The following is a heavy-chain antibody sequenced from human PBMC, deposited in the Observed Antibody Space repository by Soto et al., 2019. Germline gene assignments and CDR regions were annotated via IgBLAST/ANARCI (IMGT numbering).Heavy chain of an antibody. V-gene: IGHV3-23*01. J-gene: IGHJ4*02. Sequence: GGSLRLSCAASGFTFSHFTMNWVRQAPGKGLEWVSVISGSGGSTYYADSVKGRFTISRDNSKNTLYLQMNSLRAEDTAVYYCARGPYSSSWLDYWGQGTLVTVSS. CDR1: GFTFSHFT. CDR3: ARGPYSSSWLDY. D-gene: IGHD6-13*01. CDR2: ISGSGGST.